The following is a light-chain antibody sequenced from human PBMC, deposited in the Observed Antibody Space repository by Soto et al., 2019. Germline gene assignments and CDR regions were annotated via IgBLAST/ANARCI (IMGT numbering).Light chain of an antibody. Sequence: EIVLTQSPATLSLSPGERVTLSCRASQSVSNYLAWYQQKPGQAPRLLIYDASNRATGIPARFSGSGSGTAFTLTIRSREPEDFAFYFLKQRSTLLTWGGGTKVEIK. J-gene: IGKJ4*01. CDR3: KQRSTLLT. CDR1: QSVSNY. CDR2: DAS. V-gene: IGKV3-11*01.